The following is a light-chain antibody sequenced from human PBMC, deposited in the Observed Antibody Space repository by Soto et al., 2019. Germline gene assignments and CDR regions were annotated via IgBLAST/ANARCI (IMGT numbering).Light chain of an antibody. V-gene: IGKV3-11*01. Sequence: EIVLPTSPATLSLSPGARSPLSCRASPRVSSYLAWYQQKPCQAHRLLIYDASNRATGIPARFSGSGSGTDFTLTISSLEPEEFAVYYCKQRSNWPPTVGKGTKVDIK. CDR2: DAS. CDR3: KQRSNWPPT. CDR1: PRVSSY. J-gene: IGKJ1*01.